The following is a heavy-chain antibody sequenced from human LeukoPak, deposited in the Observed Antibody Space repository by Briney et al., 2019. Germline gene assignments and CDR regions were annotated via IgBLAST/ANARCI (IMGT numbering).Heavy chain of an antibody. CDR3: ARYYDAFDI. D-gene: IGHD2-8*01. J-gene: IGHJ3*02. CDR1: GGSINSYY. V-gene: IGHV4-59*08. CDR2: IYYSAST. Sequence: SETLSLTCTVSGGSINSYYWSWIRQPPGMGLEWIGYIYYSASTNYNPSLKSRVTISVDTSKSQFSLKLSSVTAADTAVYYCARYYDAFDIWGQGTMVTVSS.